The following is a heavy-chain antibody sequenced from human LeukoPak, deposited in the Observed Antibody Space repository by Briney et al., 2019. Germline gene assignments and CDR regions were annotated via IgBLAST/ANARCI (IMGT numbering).Heavy chain of an antibody. J-gene: IGHJ4*02. Sequence: PSETLSLTCAVYGGSFSGYSWSWIRQPQGKGMEWIGEINHSGSTYYTPSLKSRVTISVDTSKNQFSLKLSSVTAADTAVYYCARDQTAAVRHWGQGTLVTVSS. CDR1: GGSFSGYS. CDR2: INHSGST. V-gene: IGHV4-34*01. D-gene: IGHD6-13*01. CDR3: ARDQTAAVRH.